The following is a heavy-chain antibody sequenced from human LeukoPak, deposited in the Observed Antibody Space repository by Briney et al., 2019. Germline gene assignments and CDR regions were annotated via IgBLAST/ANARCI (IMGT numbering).Heavy chain of an antibody. J-gene: IGHJ4*01. CDR1: GGSISSSSYY. Sequence: KTSETLSLTCTVSGGSISSSSYYWGWIRQPPGKGLEWIGSIYYSGSTYYNPSLKSRVTTSVDTSKNQFSLKLSSVTAADTAVYYCARNSSSGGGYFDYWGQGTLVTVS. V-gene: IGHV4-39*01. CDR2: IYYSGST. D-gene: IGHD6-6*01. CDR3: ARNSSSGGGYFDY.